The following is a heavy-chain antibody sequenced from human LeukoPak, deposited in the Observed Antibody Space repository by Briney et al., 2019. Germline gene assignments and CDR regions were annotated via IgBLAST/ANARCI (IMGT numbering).Heavy chain of an antibody. CDR2: IIPIFGTA. D-gene: IGHD6-13*01. V-gene: IGHV1-69*13. CDR3: AILHGYSSSWSQNFDY. J-gene: IGHJ4*02. CDR1: GGTFSSYA. Sequence: SVKVSCKASGGTFSSYAISWVRQAPGQGLEWMGGIIPIFGTANYAQKFQGRVTITADESTSTAYTELSSLRSEDTAVYYCAILHGYSSSWSQNFDYWGQGTLVTVSS.